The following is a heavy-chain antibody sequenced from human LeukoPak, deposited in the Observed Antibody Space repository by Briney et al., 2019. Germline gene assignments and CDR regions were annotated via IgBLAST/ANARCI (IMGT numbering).Heavy chain of an antibody. CDR3: AKDSHWNYDWFDP. Sequence: GGSLRLSCAASGFTFSSYAMSWVRQAPGKGLEWVSTISGGGGGTYYADSVKGRFTISRDNSKNTLYLQMNSLRAEDTAVYYCAKDSHWNYDWFDPWGQGTLVIVSS. D-gene: IGHD1-7*01. J-gene: IGHJ5*02. V-gene: IGHV3-23*01. CDR1: GFTFSSYA. CDR2: ISGGGGGT.